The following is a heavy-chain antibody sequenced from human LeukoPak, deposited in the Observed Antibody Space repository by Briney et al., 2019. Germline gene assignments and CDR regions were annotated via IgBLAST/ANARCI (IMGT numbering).Heavy chain of an antibody. Sequence: PSETLSLTCSVSGYSISTAYYWGWIRQAPGKGPEWLSYISSSGSTIKYTDSVKGRFTISRDNAKNSLYLQMNSLRAEDTAVYYCARDHGDYGGHFDYWGQGTLVTVSS. CDR3: ARDHGDYGGHFDY. CDR1: GYSISTAYY. CDR2: ISSSGSTI. D-gene: IGHD4-17*01. V-gene: IGHV3-11*01. J-gene: IGHJ4*02.